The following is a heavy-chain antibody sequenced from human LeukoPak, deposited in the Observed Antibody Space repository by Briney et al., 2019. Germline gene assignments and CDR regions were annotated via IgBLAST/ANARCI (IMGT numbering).Heavy chain of an antibody. J-gene: IGHJ4*02. CDR2: ISSSSSYI. CDR3: ARDTTVTENFDY. V-gene: IGHV3-21*01. Sequence: GGSLRLSCAASGFTFSSYSMNWVRQAPGKGLEWVSSISSSSSYIYYADSVKGRFTISRDNAKNSLYLQMNSLRAEDTAVYYCARDTTVTENFDYWGQGTLVTVSS. D-gene: IGHD4-17*01. CDR1: GFTFSSYS.